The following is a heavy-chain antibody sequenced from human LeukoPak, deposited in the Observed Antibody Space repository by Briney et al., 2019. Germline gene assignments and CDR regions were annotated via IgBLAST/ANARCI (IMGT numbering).Heavy chain of an antibody. V-gene: IGHV1-8*02. CDR3: ARGGVAAAGRRMDV. D-gene: IGHD6-13*01. CDR1: GYTFTGYY. CDR2: MNPNSGNT. Sequence: ASVKVSCKASGYTFTGYYMHWVRQATGQGLEWMGWMNPNSGNTGYAQKFQGRVTMTRNTSISTAYMELSSLRSEDTAVYYCARGGVAAAGRRMDVWGKGTTVTISS. J-gene: IGHJ6*03.